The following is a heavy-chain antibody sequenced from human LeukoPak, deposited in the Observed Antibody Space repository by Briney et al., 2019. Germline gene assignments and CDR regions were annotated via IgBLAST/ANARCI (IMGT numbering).Heavy chain of an antibody. Sequence: PGESLQISCKGSGYSFPSYWIGWVRQMPGKGLEWMGIIYPGDSDTTYSPSFQGQVTISADKSISTAYLQWSSLKASDTAMYYCARGGDTAMVTFDYWGQGTLVTVSS. V-gene: IGHV5-51*01. CDR3: ARGGDTAMVTFDY. CDR1: GYSFPSYW. CDR2: IYPGDSDT. J-gene: IGHJ4*02. D-gene: IGHD5-18*01.